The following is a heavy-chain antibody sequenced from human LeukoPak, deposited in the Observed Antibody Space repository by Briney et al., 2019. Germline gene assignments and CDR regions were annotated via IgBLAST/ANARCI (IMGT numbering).Heavy chain of an antibody. J-gene: IGHJ4*02. CDR2: IYSGGST. Sequence: GGSLRLSCAASGFTVSSNYMSWVRQAPGKGLEWVSVIYSGGSTYYADSVKGRFTISRDNSKNTLYLQMNSLRAEDTAVYYCAREYCSGGSCYLDYWDQGTLVTVSS. V-gene: IGHV3-66*01. CDR3: AREYCSGGSCYLDY. CDR1: GFTVSSNY. D-gene: IGHD2-15*01.